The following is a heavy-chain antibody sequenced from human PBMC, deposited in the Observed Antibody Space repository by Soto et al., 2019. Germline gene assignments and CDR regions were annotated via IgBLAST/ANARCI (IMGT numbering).Heavy chain of an antibody. CDR3: ARDQVLLWFGESFYGMDV. D-gene: IGHD3-10*01. CDR1: GYTFTGYY. V-gene: IGHV1-2*02. J-gene: IGHJ6*02. Sequence: GASVKVSCKASGYTFTGYYMHWVRQAPGQGLEWMGWINPNSGGTNYAQKFQGRVTMTRDTSISTAYMELSRLRSDDTAVYYCARDQVLLWFGESFYGMDVWGQGTTVTVSS. CDR2: INPNSGGT.